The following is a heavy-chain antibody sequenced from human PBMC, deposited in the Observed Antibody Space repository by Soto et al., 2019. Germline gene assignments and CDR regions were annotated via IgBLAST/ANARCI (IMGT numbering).Heavy chain of an antibody. CDR3: ARDTPPIDY. CDR2: ISAYNGNR. J-gene: IGHJ4*02. Sequence: QVQLVQSGAEVKKPGASVKVSCKASGFTLTSYRISWVRQAPGQGLEWMGWISAYNGNRNYAQNLQGRVTMTTDTSTSTAYMELRSLRSDVPAVYYGARDTPPIDYWGQGTLVTVSS. CDR1: GFTLTSYR. V-gene: IGHV1-18*01.